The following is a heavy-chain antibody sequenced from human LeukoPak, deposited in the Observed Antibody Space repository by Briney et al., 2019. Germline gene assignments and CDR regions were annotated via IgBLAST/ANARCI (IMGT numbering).Heavy chain of an antibody. Sequence: GGSLRLSCAASGFTFSSYAMSWVRQAPGKGLEWVSGIIDNGYITYYANSVRGRFTISRDHSKNTLFLQMNSLRAEDTAVYYCAKLGGQEVHNYYVAVWGKGTTVAVSS. J-gene: IGHJ6*03. CDR1: GFTFSSYA. CDR2: IIDNGYIT. D-gene: IGHD3-16*01. CDR3: AKLGGQEVHNYYVAV. V-gene: IGHV3-23*01.